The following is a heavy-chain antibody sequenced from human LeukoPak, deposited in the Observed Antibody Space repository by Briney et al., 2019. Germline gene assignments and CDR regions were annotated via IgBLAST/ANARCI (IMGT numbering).Heavy chain of an antibody. CDR2: IYNSGST. V-gene: IGHV4-59*08. D-gene: IGHD4-23*01. J-gene: IGHJ4*02. CDR3: ARQAGGNSGPFDY. Sequence: SDTLSLTCTVSGGSISSNYCTWIRQPPGKELEWIGYIYNSGSTNYNPSLKSRVTISVDTSKNQFSLKLSTVTAADTAIYYCARQAGGNSGPFDYWGQGTLVTVSS. CDR1: GGSISSNY.